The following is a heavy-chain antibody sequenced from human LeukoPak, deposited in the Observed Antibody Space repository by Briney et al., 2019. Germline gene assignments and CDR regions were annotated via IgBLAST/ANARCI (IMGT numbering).Heavy chain of an antibody. Sequence: GGSLRLSCAASGFTFIGYAMSWVRQVPGKGLECVSVISGGAGSTYYADSVKGRFTISRDNSKNTLYLQMNSLRAEDTAVYYCAKDKYNFWSGSNYYYMDVWGKGTTVTVSS. CDR1: GFTFIGYA. CDR3: AKDKYNFWSGSNYYYMDV. V-gene: IGHV3-23*01. D-gene: IGHD3-3*01. CDR2: ISGGAGST. J-gene: IGHJ6*03.